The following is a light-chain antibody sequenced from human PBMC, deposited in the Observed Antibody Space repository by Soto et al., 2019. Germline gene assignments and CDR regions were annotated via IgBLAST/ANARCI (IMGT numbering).Light chain of an antibody. Sequence: EVVLTQSPGTLSLSPGERGTLSCRARRSVTDNYLAWYQLRPGQAPRLLIHGASRRATGIPDRFSGSGSGTDFTLTISRLEPEDFAVYYCQQYGSSLYTLGQGTKVDI. CDR3: QQYGSSLYT. V-gene: IGKV3-20*01. J-gene: IGKJ2*01. CDR2: GAS. CDR1: RSVTDNY.